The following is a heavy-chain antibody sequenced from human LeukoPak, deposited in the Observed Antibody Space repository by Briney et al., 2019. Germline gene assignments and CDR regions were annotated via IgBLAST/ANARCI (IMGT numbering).Heavy chain of an antibody. J-gene: IGHJ6*02. D-gene: IGHD3-16*02. CDR1: GGSISSGDYY. CDR3: ANVWGSYRYNYYGMDV. CDR2: IYYSGST. V-gene: IGHV4-30-4*01. Sequence: SQTLSLTCTVSGGSISSGDYYWSWIRQPPGKGLEWIGYIYYSGSTYYNPSLKSRVTISIDTSKNQFSLKLSSVTAADTAVYYCANVWGSYRYNYYGMDVWGQGTTVTVSS.